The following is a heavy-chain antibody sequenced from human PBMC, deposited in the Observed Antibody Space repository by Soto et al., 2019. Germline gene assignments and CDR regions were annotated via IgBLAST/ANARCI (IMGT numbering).Heavy chain of an antibody. J-gene: IGHJ6*02. D-gene: IGHD6-19*01. Sequence: PGGSLRLSCAASGFTFSNAWMSWVRQAPGKGLEWVGRIKSKTDGGTTDYAAPVKGRFTISRDDSKNTLYLQMNSLKTEDTAVYYCTTDGAGIAVAGTVYYYYGMDVWGQGTTVTVSS. CDR1: GFTFSNAW. V-gene: IGHV3-15*01. CDR2: IKSKTDGGTT. CDR3: TTDGAGIAVAGTVYYYYGMDV.